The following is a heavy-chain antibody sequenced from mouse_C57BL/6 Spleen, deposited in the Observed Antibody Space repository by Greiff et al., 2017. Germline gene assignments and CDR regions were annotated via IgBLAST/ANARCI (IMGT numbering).Heavy chain of an antibody. J-gene: IGHJ4*01. V-gene: IGHV1-9*01. Sequence: VQLQQSGAELMKPGASVKLSCKATGYTFTGYWIEWVKQRPGHGLEWIGEILPGSGSTNYNEKFKGKATFTADTSSNTAYMQLSSLTTEDAAIYYWSRWGGLRRGGYAMDYWGQGTSVTVSS. D-gene: IGHD2-4*01. CDR2: ILPGSGST. CDR3: SRWGGLRRGGYAMDY. CDR1: GYTFTGYW.